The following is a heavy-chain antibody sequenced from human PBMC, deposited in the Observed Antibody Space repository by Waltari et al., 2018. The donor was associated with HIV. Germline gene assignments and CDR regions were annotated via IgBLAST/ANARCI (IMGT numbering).Heavy chain of an antibody. J-gene: IGHJ6*02. CDR2: IIPKFGTP. V-gene: IGHV1-69*12. D-gene: IGHD1-20*01. Sequence: QVQLVQSGAEVRRPGSSVTGSCKASGGAFRSFAISWVRQARGQGLEWMGGIIPKFGTPKYAQKFQGRVTITADESTITAYMDLSSLRSEDTAVYYCTRGRYNWHDVGYYYNYDMDVWGQGTTVTVSS. CDR3: TRGRYNWHDVGYYYNYDMDV. CDR1: GGAFRSFA.